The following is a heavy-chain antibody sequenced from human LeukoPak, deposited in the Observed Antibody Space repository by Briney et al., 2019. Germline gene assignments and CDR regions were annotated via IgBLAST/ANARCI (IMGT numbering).Heavy chain of an antibody. V-gene: IGHV3-23*01. CDR2: ITGSGGST. J-gene: IGHJ4*02. CDR1: GFTFSSYG. Sequence: GGSLRLSCAASGFTFSSYGMNWVRQAPGKGLEWVSAITGSGGSTYYADSVKGRFAISRDNSKNTLYLQLNSLRAEDTAVYYCAKARDYDFWSGYYYWGQGTLVTVPS. CDR3: AKARDYDFWSGYYY. D-gene: IGHD3-3*01.